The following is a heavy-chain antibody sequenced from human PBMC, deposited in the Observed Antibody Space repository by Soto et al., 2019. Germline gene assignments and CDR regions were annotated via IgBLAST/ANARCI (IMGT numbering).Heavy chain of an antibody. CDR1: GFTFRNFA. Sequence: WGSLRLSCSASGFTFRNFAMNWCRQAPGKGLEWVSGISVSGGTTYYADSVRGRFTVSRDNSKNSVFLQMNSLRAEDTAVYFCAKGMYYYDSSGYRLFDYWGQGTLVTVSS. J-gene: IGHJ4*02. V-gene: IGHV3-23*01. D-gene: IGHD3-22*01. CDR3: AKGMYYYDSSGYRLFDY. CDR2: ISVSGGTT.